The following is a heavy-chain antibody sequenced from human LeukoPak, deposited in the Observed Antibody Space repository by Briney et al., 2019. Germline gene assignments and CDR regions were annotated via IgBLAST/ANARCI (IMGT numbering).Heavy chain of an antibody. V-gene: IGHV3-48*03. CDR2: ISGRGTTI. Sequence: GGSLRLSCAASGFTFSTYEMNWVRQAPGKGLEGISFISGRGTTIYYADSVKGRFTISRDNAKNTLHLQMNSLRAEDTAVYYCARAGSSATPSTFFGYWGQGTLVTVSS. D-gene: IGHD2-15*01. CDR1: GFTFSTYE. J-gene: IGHJ4*02. CDR3: ARAGSSATPSTFFGY.